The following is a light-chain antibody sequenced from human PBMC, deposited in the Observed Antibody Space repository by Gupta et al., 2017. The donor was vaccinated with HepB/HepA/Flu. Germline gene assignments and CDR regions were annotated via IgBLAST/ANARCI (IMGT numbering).Light chain of an antibody. CDR2: GAS. CDR1: QSVYSN. Sequence: EIVMTQSPATLSVSPGERATLSCRASQSVYSNLAWYQQKPGQAPRLLIYGASTRDTGIPARFSGSGYGKEFTLTISSRQSEDFAVYYCQQDNNWPPITFGQGTLMEI. J-gene: IGKJ5*01. CDR3: QQDNNWPPIT. V-gene: IGKV3-15*01.